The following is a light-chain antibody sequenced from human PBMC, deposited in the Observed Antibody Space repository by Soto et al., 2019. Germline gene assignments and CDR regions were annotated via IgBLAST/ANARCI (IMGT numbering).Light chain of an antibody. CDR2: EVS. Sequence: QSALTQPPSASGSPGQSVTISCTGTSSDVGAYNFVSWYQQHPGKAPKLLIHEVSRRPSGVPDRFSASKSGNTATLTVSGLQAEDEADYYCTSHGRGNKFYVFGTGTKVTVL. CDR1: SSDVGAYNF. CDR3: TSHGRGNKFYV. V-gene: IGLV2-8*01. J-gene: IGLJ1*01.